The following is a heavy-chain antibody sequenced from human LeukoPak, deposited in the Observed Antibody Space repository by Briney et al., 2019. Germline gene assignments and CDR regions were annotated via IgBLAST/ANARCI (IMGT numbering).Heavy chain of an antibody. Sequence: SETLSLTCTVSGGSINSGAYYWTWIRQHPGKGLEWIGHIYYSGSPYYNPSLKSRVSMSVDTSKNQFSLKLSSVIAADTAVYYCARLSYCGGDCYREFDYWGQGTLVTVSS. J-gene: IGHJ4*02. CDR1: GGSINSGAYY. V-gene: IGHV4-31*03. D-gene: IGHD2-21*02. CDR3: ARLSYCGGDCYREFDY. CDR2: IYYSGSP.